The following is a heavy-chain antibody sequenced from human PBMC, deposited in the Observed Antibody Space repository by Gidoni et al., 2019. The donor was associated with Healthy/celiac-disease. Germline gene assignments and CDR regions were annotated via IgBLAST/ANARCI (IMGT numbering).Heavy chain of an antibody. Sequence: EVQLLASGGGLVQPGGSLRLSCAASGFTFSSYAMSWVRQAPGKGLEWVSAIGGSGGSTYYADSVKGRFTISRDNSKNTLYLQMNSLRAEDTAVYYCAKAHRITMIVVVPFDYWGQGTLVTVSS. CDR2: IGGSGGST. D-gene: IGHD3-22*01. J-gene: IGHJ4*02. CDR3: AKAHRITMIVVVPFDY. CDR1: GFTFSSYA. V-gene: IGHV3-23*01.